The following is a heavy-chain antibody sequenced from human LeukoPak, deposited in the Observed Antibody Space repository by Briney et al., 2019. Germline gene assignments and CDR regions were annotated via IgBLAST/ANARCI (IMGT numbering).Heavy chain of an antibody. J-gene: IGHJ3*02. D-gene: IGHD1-26*01. V-gene: IGHV4-59*01. CDR1: GGTISSYY. CDR3: ARDPGAVGAAWAFDI. Sequence: SGTLPLTCAASGGTISSYYWSWIRQPPGKGLEWIGYIYYSGSTNYNPSLKSRVTISVDTSKNQFSLKLSSVTAADTAVYYCARDPGAVGAAWAFDIWGQGTMVTVSS. CDR2: IYYSGST.